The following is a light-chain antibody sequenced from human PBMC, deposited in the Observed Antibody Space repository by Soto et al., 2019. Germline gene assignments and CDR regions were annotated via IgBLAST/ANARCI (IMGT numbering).Light chain of an antibody. J-gene: IGLJ1*01. CDR2: EVN. V-gene: IGLV2-14*01. Sequence: QSLLTHSASLSGSPGQSITISCTGTSSDIGAYDYVSWFQQHPGKAPKLMISEVNNRPSGVSNRFSGSKSGNTAYLTISGLQVEDEAEYFCFSSTTTSTHVFGTGTKVTVL. CDR1: SSDIGAYDY. CDR3: FSSTTTSTHV.